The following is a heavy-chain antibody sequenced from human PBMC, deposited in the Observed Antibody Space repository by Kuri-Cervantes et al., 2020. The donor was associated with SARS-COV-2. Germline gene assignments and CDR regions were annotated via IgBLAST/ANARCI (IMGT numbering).Heavy chain of an antibody. CDR1: GESFSGYY. CDR3: ARAYGFLRYIYYMDV. D-gene: IGHD4-17*01. V-gene: IGHV4-34*01. CDR2: VNHRGST. J-gene: IGHJ6*03. Sequence: SETLSLTCAFYGESFSGYYWNWIRQSPGKGLEWIGEVNHRGSTNYNPSLKSRVTISVDTSSKQSSLHLSSVTAADTAVYYCARAYGFLRYIYYMDVWGRGTTVTVSS.